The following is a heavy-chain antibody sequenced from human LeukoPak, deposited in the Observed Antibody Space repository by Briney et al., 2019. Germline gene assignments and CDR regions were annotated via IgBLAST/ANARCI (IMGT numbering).Heavy chain of an antibody. J-gene: IGHJ3*02. Sequence: SETLSLTCTVSGGSISSYYWGWVRQPPGKALEWIGNIFYSGSTYYSPSLKSRVTISLDTSRNQFSLKLNSVTAADTAVYYCAKSNGYGLIDIWGQGTMVAVSS. V-gene: IGHV4-59*12. CDR1: GGSISSYY. CDR3: AKSNGYGLIDI. D-gene: IGHD3-22*01. CDR2: IFYSGST.